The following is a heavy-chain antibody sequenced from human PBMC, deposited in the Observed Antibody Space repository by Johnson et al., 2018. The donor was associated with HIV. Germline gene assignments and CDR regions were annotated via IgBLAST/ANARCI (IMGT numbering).Heavy chain of an antibody. CDR3: AKPSTESAFDI. D-gene: IGHD1-1*01. Sequence: QVQLVESGGGVVQPGGSLRLSCAASGLTFSSYGMHWVRQAPGKGLEWVSVIYSGGSTYYADSVRGRFTISRDNSKNTLYLQMNSLRAEDTAVYYCAKPSTESAFDIWGQGTMVTVSS. V-gene: IGHV3-NL1*01. CDR2: IYSGGST. J-gene: IGHJ3*02. CDR1: GLTFSSYG.